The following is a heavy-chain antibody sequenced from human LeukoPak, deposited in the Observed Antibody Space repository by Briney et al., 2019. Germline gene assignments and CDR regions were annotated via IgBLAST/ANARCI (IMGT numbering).Heavy chain of an antibody. D-gene: IGHD6-19*01. CDR1: GFTVSSNY. V-gene: IGHV3-53*01. CDR2: IYSGGST. J-gene: IGHJ4*02. Sequence: PGGSLRLSCAASGFTVSSNYMSWVRQAPGKGLEWVSVIYSGGSTYYADSVKGRFTISRDNSKNTLYLQMNSLRAEDTAVYYCASSPSGWFNFDYWGQGTLVTVSS. CDR3: ASSPSGWFNFDY.